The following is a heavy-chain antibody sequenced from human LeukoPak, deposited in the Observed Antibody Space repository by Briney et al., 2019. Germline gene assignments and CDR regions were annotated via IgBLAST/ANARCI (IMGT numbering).Heavy chain of an antibody. V-gene: IGHV3-30*02. CDR1: GFTFSSYG. J-gene: IGHJ6*04. CDR3: AKDYRPYCSSTSCTSMDV. D-gene: IGHD2-2*01. CDR2: IRYDGSNK. Sequence: PGGSLRLSCAASGFTFSSYGTHWVRQAPGKGLEWVAFIRYDGSNKYYADSVKGRFTISRDNSKNTLYLQMNSLRAEDTAVYYCAKDYRPYCSSTSCTSMDVWGKGTTVTVSS.